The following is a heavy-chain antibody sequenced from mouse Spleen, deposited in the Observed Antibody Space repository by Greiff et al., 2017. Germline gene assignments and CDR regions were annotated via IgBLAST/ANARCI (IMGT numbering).Heavy chain of an antibody. V-gene: IGHV1-39*01. Sequence: VQLQQSGPELVKPGASVKISCKASGYSFTDYNMHWVKQSPGKGLEWIGMIDPNYGNTNYNQKFKGKATLTVDQSSSTAYMQLNSLTSEDSAVYYCVFTSNTTAMDYWGQGTTLTVSS. J-gene: IGHJ2*01. D-gene: IGHD1-2*01. CDR3: VFTSNTTAMDY. CDR2: IDPNYGNT. CDR1: GYSFTDYN.